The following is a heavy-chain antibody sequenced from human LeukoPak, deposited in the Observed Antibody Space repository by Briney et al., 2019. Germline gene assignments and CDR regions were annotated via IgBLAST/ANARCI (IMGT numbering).Heavy chain of an antibody. Sequence: GASVKVSCKASGGTFSSYAISWVRQAPGQGLEWMGGIIPIFGTANYAQKFQGRVTMTADESTSTASMELNSLRSEDTAVYYCARASGKYQPQGYSFDIWGQGTMVTVSS. J-gene: IGHJ3*02. CDR2: IIPIFGTA. V-gene: IGHV1-69*13. D-gene: IGHD2-2*01. CDR3: ARASGKYQPQGYSFDI. CDR1: GGTFSSYA.